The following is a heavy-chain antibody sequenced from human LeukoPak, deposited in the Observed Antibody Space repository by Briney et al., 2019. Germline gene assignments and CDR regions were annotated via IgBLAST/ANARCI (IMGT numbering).Heavy chain of an antibody. D-gene: IGHD3-9*01. CDR3: ARDEPLRYCDWGYYYGMDV. CDR1: VYXFTGYY. Sequence: ASVKVSCKASVYXFTGYYIHWVRQAPGQGLEWMGLINPNSGGTNYAQELQGRDTMTRDTSISTAYMELSRLRSDDTAVYYCARDEPLRYCDWGYYYGMDVWGQGTTVTVSS. J-gene: IGHJ6*02. V-gene: IGHV1-2*02. CDR2: INPNSGGT.